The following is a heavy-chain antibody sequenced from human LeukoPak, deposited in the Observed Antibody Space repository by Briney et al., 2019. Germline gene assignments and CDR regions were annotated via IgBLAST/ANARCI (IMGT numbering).Heavy chain of an antibody. CDR1: GYSFTGYY. CDR2: INHNSGGT. J-gene: IGHJ4*02. Sequence: ASVKVSCKASGYSFTGYYMHWVRQAPGQGLEWMGWINHNSGGTGYAQKFQGRVTMTRDTSISTAYMELSRLRSDDTAVYYCARDYLLYDTSGYYYLLRYWGQGTLVTVSS. D-gene: IGHD3-22*01. CDR3: ARDYLLYDTSGYYYLLRY. V-gene: IGHV1-2*02.